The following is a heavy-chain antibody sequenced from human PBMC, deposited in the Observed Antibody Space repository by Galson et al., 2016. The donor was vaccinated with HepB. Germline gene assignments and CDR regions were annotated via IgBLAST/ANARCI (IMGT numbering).Heavy chain of an antibody. D-gene: IGHD3-10*01. CDR1: GFSLNTHGVG. CDR2: IYWNDDK. J-gene: IGHJ3*02. CDR3: ARLYGSGSYWGVDAFDI. Sequence: PALVKPTQTLTLTCTFSGFSLNTHGVGVGWIRQPPGKALEWLALIYWNDDKRYSPSLKSRLTITKDTSKNQVVLTMTNMDPVDTATYYCARLYGSGSYWGVDAFDIWGQGTMVTVSS. V-gene: IGHV2-5*01.